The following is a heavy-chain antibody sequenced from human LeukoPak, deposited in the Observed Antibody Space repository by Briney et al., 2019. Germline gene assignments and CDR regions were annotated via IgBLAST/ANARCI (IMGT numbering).Heavy chain of an antibody. J-gene: IGHJ3*01. CDR1: GYTFKNYD. V-gene: IGHV1-8*01. CDR2: MNPNNDNA. D-gene: IGHD6-25*01. Sequence: ASVKVSCKASGYTFKNYDINEVRQAPGQGLEWMAWMNPNNDNAGSAQKFHGRVTMTRDTSINTAYMELSSLRSDDTGVYYCARAAAGGDDPFDVWGQGSLIIVSS. CDR3: ARAAAGGDDPFDV.